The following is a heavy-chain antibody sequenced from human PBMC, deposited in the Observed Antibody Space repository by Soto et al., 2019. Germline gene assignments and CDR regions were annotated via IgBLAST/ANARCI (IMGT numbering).Heavy chain of an antibody. CDR2: ISSSSSYI. D-gene: IGHD2-15*01. V-gene: IGHV3-21*01. J-gene: IGHJ6*02. CDR3: AREGVVVVAATRGFYGMDV. Sequence: TGGSLRLSCAASGFTFSSYSMNWVRQAPGKGLEWVSSISSSSSYIYYADSVKGRFTISRDNAKNSLYLQMNSLRAEDTAVYYCAREGVVVVAATRGFYGMDVWGQGTTVTVSS. CDR1: GFTFSSYS.